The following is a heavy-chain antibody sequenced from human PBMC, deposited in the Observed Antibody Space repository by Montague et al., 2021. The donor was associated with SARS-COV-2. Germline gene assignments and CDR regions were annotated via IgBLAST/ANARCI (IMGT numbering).Heavy chain of an antibody. J-gene: IGHJ3*02. V-gene: IGHV4-31*03. D-gene: IGHD3-22*01. Sequence: TLSLTCTVSGGSISSGGYYWGWIRRHPGKGLEWIGYIYYSGSTYYXPSLKSRVTISVDTSKNQFSLKLSSVTAADTAVYYCARVQGITMIVVVIGAFDIWGQGTMVTVSS. CDR1: GGSISSGGYY. CDR3: ARVQGITMIVVVIGAFDI. CDR2: IYYSGST.